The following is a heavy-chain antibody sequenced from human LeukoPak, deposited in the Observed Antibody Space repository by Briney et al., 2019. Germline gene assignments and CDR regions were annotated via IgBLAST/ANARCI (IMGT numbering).Heavy chain of an antibody. Sequence: AAVKVSCNASGYTFTDYYIHWVRQAPGQGLEWMGWINPNSGDTNYAQKFQGRVTMTRDTSISTAYMELSRLRSDDTAVYYCATDYDVDYRYFDLWGRGTLVTVSS. D-gene: IGHD4-17*01. J-gene: IGHJ2*01. CDR2: INPNSGDT. CDR1: GYTFTDYY. CDR3: ATDYDVDYRYFDL. V-gene: IGHV1-2*02.